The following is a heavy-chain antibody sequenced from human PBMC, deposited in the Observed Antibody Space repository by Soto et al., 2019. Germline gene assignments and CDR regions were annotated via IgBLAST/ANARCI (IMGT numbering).Heavy chain of an antibody. Sequence: QVQLVESGGGVVQPGRSLRLSCAASGFTFSSYAMHWVRQAPGKGLEWVAVISYDGSNKYYADSVKGRFTISRDNSKNTLYLQMNSLRAEDTAVYYCARSMVGATNWYFDRWGRGTLVTVSS. CDR1: GFTFSSYA. CDR3: ARSMVGATNWYFDR. V-gene: IGHV3-30-3*01. CDR2: ISYDGSNK. J-gene: IGHJ2*01. D-gene: IGHD1-26*01.